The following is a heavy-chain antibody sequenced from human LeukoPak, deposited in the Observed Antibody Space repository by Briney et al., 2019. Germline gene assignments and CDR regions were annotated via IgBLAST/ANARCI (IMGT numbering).Heavy chain of an antibody. CDR3: ARDTVGATGGYYFDY. Sequence: PSETLSLTCAVYSGSFSAYYWSWIRQSPGQGLEWIGEIYHSGNTNYNPSLKSRVTISVDTSNNEFSLKLTSVTAADTAVYYCARDTVGATGGYYFDYWGQGTLVTVSS. CDR2: IYHSGNT. CDR1: SGSFSAYY. J-gene: IGHJ4*02. D-gene: IGHD1-26*01. V-gene: IGHV4-34*01.